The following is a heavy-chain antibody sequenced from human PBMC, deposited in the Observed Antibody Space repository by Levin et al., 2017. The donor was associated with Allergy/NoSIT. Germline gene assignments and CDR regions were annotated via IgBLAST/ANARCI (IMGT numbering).Heavy chain of an antibody. Sequence: PSETLSLTCAASGFSFSKSGMNWVRQAPGQGLEWVSYIRPTSEIIHYADSVKGRFIISRDNAKNSLYLQMNSLRVEDTATYYCVRDLTTIRGGMDVWGQGTTVTVSS. D-gene: IGHD1-1*01. CDR2: IRPTSEII. CDR3: VRDLTTIRGGMDV. V-gene: IGHV3-48*04. J-gene: IGHJ6*02. CDR1: GFSFSKSG.